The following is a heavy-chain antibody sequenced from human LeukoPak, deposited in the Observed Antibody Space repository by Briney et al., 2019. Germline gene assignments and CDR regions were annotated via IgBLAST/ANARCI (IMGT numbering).Heavy chain of an antibody. Sequence: AETLSLTCTVSGGSISRYYWSGLPQPREKGVEGIGYIYYRGSTNYNPSLKGRVTISVDTSKNQFSLKLSSVTAADTAVYYCARAGAGHRKFDYWGQGTLVTVSS. CDR1: GGSISRYY. CDR3: ARAGAGHRKFDY. CDR2: IYYRGST. J-gene: IGHJ4*02. D-gene: IGHD6-19*01. V-gene: IGHV4-59*01.